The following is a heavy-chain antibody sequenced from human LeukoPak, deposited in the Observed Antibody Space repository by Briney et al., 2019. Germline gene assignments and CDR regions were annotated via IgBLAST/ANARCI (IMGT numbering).Heavy chain of an antibody. J-gene: IGHJ6*03. V-gene: IGHV3-23*01. CDR1: GFTFSSCG. D-gene: IGHD3-10*01. CDR2: LSDSGGST. CDR3: AKGGAVSSKSITMIRGTRRYYYYMDV. Sequence: GGSLRLSCAASGFTFSSCGMSWVRQAPGKGLEWVSALSDSGGSTFYADSVKGRFTISRDNSKNTLYLQINRLRAEDTAVYYCAKGGAVSSKSITMIRGTRRYYYYMDVWGKGTTVTVSS.